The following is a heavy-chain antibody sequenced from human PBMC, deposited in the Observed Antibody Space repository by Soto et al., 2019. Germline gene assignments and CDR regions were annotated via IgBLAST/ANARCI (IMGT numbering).Heavy chain of an antibody. D-gene: IGHD6-6*01. V-gene: IGHV2-5*01. Sequence: QGTLKESGPTLVKPTQTLTLTCSFSGFSLSTTGVGVGWIRQSPGKALEWLALIYWSGDEHYRPSLKSRLSIFKATSKNHVVLIMTDRDPVDTATYYCARGLATLPVFAFDIWGQGTVVTVSS. CDR2: IYWSGDE. J-gene: IGHJ3*02. CDR1: GFSLSTTGVG. CDR3: ARGLATLPVFAFDI.